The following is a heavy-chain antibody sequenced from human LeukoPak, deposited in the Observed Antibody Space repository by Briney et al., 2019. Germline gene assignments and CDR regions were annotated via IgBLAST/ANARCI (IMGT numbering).Heavy chain of an antibody. CDR1: GFTFSSYA. D-gene: IGHD3-22*01. J-gene: IGHJ4*02. V-gene: IGHV3-30-3*01. CDR2: ISYDGSNK. CDR3: AGDIYDSSGYYGYYFDY. Sequence: GGSLRLSCAASGFTFSSYAMHWVRQAPGKGLEWVAVISYDGSNKYYADSVKGRFTISRDNSKNTLYLQMNSLRAEDTAVYYCAGDIYDSSGYYGYYFDYWGQGTLVTVSS.